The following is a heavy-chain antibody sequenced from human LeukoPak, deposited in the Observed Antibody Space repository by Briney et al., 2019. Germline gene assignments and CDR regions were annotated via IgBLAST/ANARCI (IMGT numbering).Heavy chain of an antibody. CDR2: IIPILGIA. CDR3: ARDQVAAAGTPLYFDY. J-gene: IGHJ4*02. D-gene: IGHD6-13*01. V-gene: IGHV1-69*04. Sequence: ASVKVSCTTSAYTFTAYYMHWVRQAPGQGLEWMGRIIPILGIANYAQKFQGRVTITADKSTSTAYMELSSLRSEDTAVYYCARDQVAAAGTPLYFDYWGQGTLVTVSS. CDR1: AYTFTAYY.